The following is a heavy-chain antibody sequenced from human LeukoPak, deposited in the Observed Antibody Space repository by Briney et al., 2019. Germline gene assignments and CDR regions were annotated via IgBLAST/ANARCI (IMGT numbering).Heavy chain of an antibody. CDR3: ARAAEYYDILTGYRVNYYFDS. D-gene: IGHD3-9*01. J-gene: IGHJ4*02. Sequence: GGSLRLSCAASGFTFSDYYMSWIRQAPGKGLEWVSCISGTTSTIYYADSAKGRFTISRDNGKNSLYLQMNSLRAEDTAVYYCARAAEYYDILTGYRVNYYFDSWGQGALVTVSS. CDR1: GFTFSDYY. V-gene: IGHV3-11*01. CDR2: ISGTTSTI.